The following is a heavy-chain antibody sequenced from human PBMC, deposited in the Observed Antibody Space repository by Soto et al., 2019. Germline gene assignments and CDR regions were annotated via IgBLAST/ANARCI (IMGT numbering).Heavy chain of an antibody. D-gene: IGHD3-9*01. CDR2: IYYSGST. J-gene: IGHJ6*03. CDR1: GGSISSSSYY. Sequence: SETLSLTCTVSGGSISSSSYYWGWIRQPPGKGLEWIGSIYYSGSTYYNPSLKSRVTISVDTSKNQFSLKLSSVTAADTAVYYCARRGYEILTGYYGPDYMDGWGKGTTVNVSS. V-gene: IGHV4-39*01. CDR3: ARRGYEILTGYYGPDYMDG.